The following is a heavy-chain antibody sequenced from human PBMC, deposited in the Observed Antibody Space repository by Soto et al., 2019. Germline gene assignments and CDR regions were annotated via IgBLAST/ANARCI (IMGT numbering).Heavy chain of an antibody. Sequence: LRLSCAASGFTFSSYNMNWVRQAPGKGLEWVSSISSRSTYIYYADSMKGRFTISRDNAKNSLYLQINSLRAEDTAVYYCARDSPRPRYAFDIWGQGTMVTVSS. CDR1: GFTFSSYN. J-gene: IGHJ3*02. CDR3: ARDSPRPRYAFDI. CDR2: ISSRSTYI. V-gene: IGHV3-21*01.